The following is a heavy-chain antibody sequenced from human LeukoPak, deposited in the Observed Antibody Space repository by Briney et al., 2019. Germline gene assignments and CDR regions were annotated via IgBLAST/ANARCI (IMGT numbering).Heavy chain of an antibody. Sequence: SETLSLTSPVSGYSISSGYYWGWIRQPPGKGLEWIGSIYHSGSTYYNPSLKSRVTISVDTSKNQFSLKLSSVTAADRAVYYCAREYERDSSSSNWFDPWGQGTLVTVSS. J-gene: IGHJ5*02. V-gene: IGHV4-38-2*02. CDR1: GYSISSGYY. D-gene: IGHD6-13*01. CDR3: AREYERDSSSSNWFDP. CDR2: IYHSGST.